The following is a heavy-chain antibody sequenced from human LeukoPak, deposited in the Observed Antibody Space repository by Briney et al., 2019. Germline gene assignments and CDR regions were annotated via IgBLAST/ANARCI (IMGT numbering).Heavy chain of an antibody. CDR3: ARARNYYDSSGYYS. J-gene: IGHJ4*02. V-gene: IGHV1-2*06. CDR1: GYTFTGYY. CDR2: INPNSGGT. Sequence: ASVKVSCKASGYTFTGYYMHWVRQAPGQGLEWMGRINPNSGGTNYAQKLQGRVTMTTDTSTSTAYMELSSLRSEDTAVYYCARARNYYDSSGYYSWGQGTLVTVSS. D-gene: IGHD3-22*01.